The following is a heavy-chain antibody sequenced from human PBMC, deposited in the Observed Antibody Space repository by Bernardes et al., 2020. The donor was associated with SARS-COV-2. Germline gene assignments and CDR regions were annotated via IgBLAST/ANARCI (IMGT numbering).Heavy chain of an antibody. CDR3: AREYTYGFDS. Sequence: GSLILSCAASGFTFSSSVMNWVRQAPGKGLEWVSYISTGGSTKYYADSVKGRFTISRDNAKNSLYLQMNSLRAEDTAVYYCAREYTYGFDSWGQGTLVTVSS. CDR2: ISTGGSTK. CDR1: GFTFSSSV. D-gene: IGHD5-18*01. V-gene: IGHV3-48*03. J-gene: IGHJ4*02.